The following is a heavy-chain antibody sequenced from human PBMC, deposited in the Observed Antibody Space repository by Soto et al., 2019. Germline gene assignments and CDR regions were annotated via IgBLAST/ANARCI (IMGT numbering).Heavy chain of an antibody. V-gene: IGHV4-34*01. J-gene: IGHJ4*02. D-gene: IGHD6-13*01. CDR3: ARVTAAGRYFDY. Sequence: PSETLSLTCAVYGGSFSGYYWSWIRQPPGKGLEWIGEINHSGSTNYNPSLKSRVTISVDTSKNQFPLKLSSVTAADTAVYYCARVTAAGRYFDYWGQGALVTVSS. CDR2: INHSGST. CDR1: GGSFSGYY.